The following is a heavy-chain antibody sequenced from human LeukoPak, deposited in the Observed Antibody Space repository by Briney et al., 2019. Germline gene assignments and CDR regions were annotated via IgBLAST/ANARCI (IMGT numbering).Heavy chain of an antibody. J-gene: IGHJ4*02. CDR3: ARVPVDGYSRSFDY. V-gene: IGHV3-74*01. CDR1: GFSLSGYW. CDR2: INIDGSGT. Sequence: GGSLRLSCAASGFSLSGYWMRWVRHAPGKGLEWVSRINIDGSGTTYADSVKGRFTISRDNAKKTAYLHMNSLRSEDTAVYYCARVPVDGYSRSFDYWGQGSLVTVPS. D-gene: IGHD6-6*01.